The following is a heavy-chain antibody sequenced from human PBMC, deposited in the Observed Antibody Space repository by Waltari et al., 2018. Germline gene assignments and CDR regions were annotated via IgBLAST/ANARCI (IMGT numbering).Heavy chain of an antibody. Sequence: QVQLVESGGGVVQPGRSLILPCGASGCTFSTSTMHWVRQAPGKGLEWVAVTSHDESHKYYADSVKGRFTISKDNSKNTLYLQMNSLSTEDTAMYYCARDDRDGLPDYFDFWGQGTLVTVSS. V-gene: IGHV3-30*01. CDR3: ARDDRDGLPDYFDF. CDR2: TSHDESHK. J-gene: IGHJ4*02. D-gene: IGHD2-8*01. CDR1: GCTFSTST.